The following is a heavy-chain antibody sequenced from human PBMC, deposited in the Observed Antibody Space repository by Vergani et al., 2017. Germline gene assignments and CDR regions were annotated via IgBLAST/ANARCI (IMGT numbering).Heavy chain of an antibody. CDR2: IIPIFGTA. Sequence: QVQLVQSGAEVKKPGSSVKVSCKASGGTFSSYAISWVRQAPGQGLEWMGGIIPIFGTANYAQKFQGRVTITADESTSTAYMELSSLRSEDTAVYYCARVLRYFDWSQGPNSYFDYGGQGTLVTVSS. V-gene: IGHV1-69*01. J-gene: IGHJ4*02. D-gene: IGHD3-9*01. CDR3: ARVLRYFDWSQGPNSYFDY. CDR1: GGTFSSYA.